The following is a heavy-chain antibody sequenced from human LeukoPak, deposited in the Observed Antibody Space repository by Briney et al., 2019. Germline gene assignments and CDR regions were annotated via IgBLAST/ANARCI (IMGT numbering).Heavy chain of an antibody. CDR1: GFTFGNYW. V-gene: IGHV3-7*03. Sequence: GGSLRLSCAASGFTFGNYWMTWVRQAPGKGLECVANIKQDGSEKYFLDSVKGRFTISRDNAKNSLYQQMNSLRAEDTAVYYCARDMSITTVRGVIILDAFDIWGQGTMVTVSS. J-gene: IGHJ3*02. D-gene: IGHD3-10*01. CDR2: IKQDGSEK. CDR3: ARDMSITTVRGVIILDAFDI.